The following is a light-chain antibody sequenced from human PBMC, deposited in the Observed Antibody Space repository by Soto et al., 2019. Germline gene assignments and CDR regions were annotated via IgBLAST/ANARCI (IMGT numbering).Light chain of an antibody. CDR2: GAS. CDR1: QSVSSN. CDR3: QQRSNRPLT. V-gene: IGKV3-15*01. Sequence: EIVMTQSPATLSVSPGERATLSCRASQSVSSNLAWYQQKPGQAPRLLIYGASTRATGIPARFSGSGSGTDFTLTISSLQSEDFAVYYCQQRSNRPLTFGQGTRLEIK. J-gene: IGKJ5*01.